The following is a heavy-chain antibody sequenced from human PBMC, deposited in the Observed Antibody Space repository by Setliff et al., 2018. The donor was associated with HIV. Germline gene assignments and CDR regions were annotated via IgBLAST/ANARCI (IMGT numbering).Heavy chain of an antibody. CDR2: INPNSGGT. V-gene: IGHV1-2*02. CDR3: ARAGGLRMDRGVVSDY. CDR1: GYTFTGYY. J-gene: IGHJ4*02. D-gene: IGHD3-10*01. Sequence: ASVKVSCKASGYTFTGYYMHWVRQAPGQGLEWMGWINPNSGGTDYAQKFQGRLTMTRNTSISTAYMELSGLISEDAAVYYCARAGGLRMDRGVVSDYWGQGTQVTVSS.